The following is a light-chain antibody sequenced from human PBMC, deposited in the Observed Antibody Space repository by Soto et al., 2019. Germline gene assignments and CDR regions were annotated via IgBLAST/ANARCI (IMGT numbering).Light chain of an antibody. CDR2: DAY. CDR3: QQTYSTPLT. J-gene: IGKJ4*01. V-gene: IGKV3-11*01. CDR1: QSFRGL. Sequence: EVVLTQSPVTLSLSPWESATLSCRASQSFRGLLAWYQQKPGQAPRLLIYDAYNRATGIPPRFSGSGSGTDFTLTISSLEPEDSAVYYCQQTYSTPLTFGGGTKVDI.